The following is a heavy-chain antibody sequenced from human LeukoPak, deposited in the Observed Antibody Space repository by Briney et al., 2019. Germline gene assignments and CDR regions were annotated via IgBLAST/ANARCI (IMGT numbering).Heavy chain of an antibody. J-gene: IGHJ5*02. CDR3: ARYDIVATNWFDP. Sequence: SETLSLTCAVYGGSFIGYYWTWIRQPPGKGLEWIGEVNHSGSTNYNPSLKSRVTISVDTSKTQFSLKLSSVTAADTAVYYCARYDIVATNWFDPWGQGTLVTVSS. CDR1: GGSFIGYY. CDR2: VNHSGST. V-gene: IGHV4-34*01. D-gene: IGHD5-12*01.